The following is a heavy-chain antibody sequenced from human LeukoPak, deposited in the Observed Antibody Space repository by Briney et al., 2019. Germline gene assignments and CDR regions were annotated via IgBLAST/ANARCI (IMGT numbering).Heavy chain of an antibody. CDR3: ARSRTAYSSGLIKWLWFDP. D-gene: IGHD6-19*01. J-gene: IGHJ5*02. CDR2: MNPNSGNT. V-gene: IGHV1-8*03. CDR1: GYTFTSDD. Sequence: ASVKVSYKASGYTFTSDDINWVRQATGQGLEWMGWMNPNSGNTGYAQKFQGRVTITRNTSLSTAYMELSSLRSEDTAVYYCARSRTAYSSGLIKWLWFDPWGQGTLVTVSS.